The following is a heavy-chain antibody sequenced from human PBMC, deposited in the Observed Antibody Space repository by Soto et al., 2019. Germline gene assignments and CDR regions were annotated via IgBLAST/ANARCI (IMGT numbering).Heavy chain of an antibody. CDR1: GDTFANFG. CDR2: IATYNNNK. J-gene: IGHJ5*02. D-gene: IGHD3-10*01. CDR3: ARVVRGVVNWFDP. Sequence: HLVQSGPEVKRPGASITVSCKTSGDTFANFGLSWVRQAPGQGLEWMGWIATYNNNKTYAQKFQGRLTLTTDASTSTAYMEVESLGYDDTAVYYCARVVRGVVNWFDPWGQGTLVTVSS. V-gene: IGHV1-18*01.